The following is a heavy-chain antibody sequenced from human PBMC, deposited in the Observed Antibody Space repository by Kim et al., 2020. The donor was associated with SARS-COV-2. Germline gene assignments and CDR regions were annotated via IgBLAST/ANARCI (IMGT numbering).Heavy chain of an antibody. V-gene: IGHV1-46*01. Sequence: ASVKVSCKASGYTFTSYYMDWVRQAPGQGLEWMGIINPGGGSTSYAQKFQGRVTMTRDTSTSTVYMELSNLRSEDTAVYYCVRGQQLREYYYGMDVWGQGATVTVSS. CDR1: GYTFTSYY. J-gene: IGHJ6*02. CDR3: VRGQQLREYYYGMDV. CDR2: INPGGGST. D-gene: IGHD6-13*01.